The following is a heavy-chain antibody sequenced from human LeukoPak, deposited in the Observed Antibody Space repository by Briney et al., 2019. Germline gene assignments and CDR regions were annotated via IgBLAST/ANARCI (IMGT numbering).Heavy chain of an antibody. D-gene: IGHD1-14*01. CDR3: ARETTGYYYGMDV. J-gene: IGHJ6*02. CDR2: IYSGGST. V-gene: IGHV3-66*02. Sequence: GESLRLSCAASGFTVSSNYMSWVRQAPGKGLEWVSVIYSGGSTYYADSVKGRFTISRDNSKNTLYLQMNSLRAEDTAVYYCARETTGYYYGMDVWGQGTTVTVSS. CDR1: GFTVSSNY.